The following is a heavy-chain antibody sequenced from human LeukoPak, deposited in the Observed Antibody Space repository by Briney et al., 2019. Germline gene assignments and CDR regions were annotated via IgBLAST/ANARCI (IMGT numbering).Heavy chain of an antibody. D-gene: IGHD3-16*02. CDR2: IYYSGST. CDR1: GGSISSSSYY. CDR3: ARGEYLRLGELSLYMGIDY. J-gene: IGHJ4*02. Sequence: PSETLSLTCTVSGGSISSSSYYWGWIRQPQGKGLEWIGSIYYSGSTYYHPSLKSRVTISVDTSKNPFSLNLNSVTAADTAVYYCARGEYLRLGELSLYMGIDYWGQGTLVTVSS. V-gene: IGHV4-39*07.